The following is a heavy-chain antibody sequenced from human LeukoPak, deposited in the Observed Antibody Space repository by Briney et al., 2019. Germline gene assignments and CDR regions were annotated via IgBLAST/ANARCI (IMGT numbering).Heavy chain of an antibody. CDR1: GGSISSYY. Sequence: SETLSLTRTVSGGSISSYYWSWIRQPPGKGLEWIGYIYYSGSTNYNPSLKSRVTISVDTSKNQFSLKLSSVTAADTAVYYCARGHRITSGYFDYWGQGTLVTVSS. V-gene: IGHV4-59*01. CDR3: ARGHRITSGYFDY. J-gene: IGHJ4*02. D-gene: IGHD3-10*01. CDR2: IYYSGST.